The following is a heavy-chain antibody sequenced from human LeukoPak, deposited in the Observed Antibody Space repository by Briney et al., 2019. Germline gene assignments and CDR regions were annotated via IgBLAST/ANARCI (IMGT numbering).Heavy chain of an antibody. Sequence: GGSLRLSCAASGFTFSSYGMHWVRQAPGKGLQWVAFVRYDGSNKYYADSVKGRFTISRDNSKNTLYLQMNSLRAEDTAVYYCAKALGRYFDWLQYYYYGMDVWGQGTTVTVSS. CDR1: GFTFSSYG. D-gene: IGHD3-9*01. CDR2: VRYDGSNK. CDR3: AKALGRYFDWLQYYYYGMDV. V-gene: IGHV3-30*02. J-gene: IGHJ6*02.